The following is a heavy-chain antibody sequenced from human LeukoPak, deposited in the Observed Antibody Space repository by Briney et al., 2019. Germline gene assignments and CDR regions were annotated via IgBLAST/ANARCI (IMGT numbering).Heavy chain of an antibody. CDR2: IYTSGST. J-gene: IGHJ4*02. CDR1: GDSISSGSYY. CDR3: ARGRVEMAIIDFDY. D-gene: IGHD5-24*01. Sequence: PSQTLSLTCTVSGDSISSGSYYWSWIRQPAGKGLEWIGRIYTSGSTNYNPSLKSRVTISVDTSKNQFSLKLSSVTAADTAMYYCARGRVEMAIIDFDYWGQGTLVTVSS. V-gene: IGHV4-61*02.